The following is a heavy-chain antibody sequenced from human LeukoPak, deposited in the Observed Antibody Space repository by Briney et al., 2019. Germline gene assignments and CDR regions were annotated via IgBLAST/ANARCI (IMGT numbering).Heavy chain of an antibody. D-gene: IGHD2-2*01. J-gene: IGHJ3*02. CDR1: AYTFTSYG. CDR3: ARSLYCSSTSCLPHAFDI. CDR2: ISAYNGNT. Sequence: ASVKVSCKASAYTFTSYGISWVRQAPGQGLEWMGWISAYNGNTNYAQKLQGRVTMTTDTSTSTAYMELRSLRSDDTAVYYCARSLYCSSTSCLPHAFDIWGQGTMVTVSS. V-gene: IGHV1-18*01.